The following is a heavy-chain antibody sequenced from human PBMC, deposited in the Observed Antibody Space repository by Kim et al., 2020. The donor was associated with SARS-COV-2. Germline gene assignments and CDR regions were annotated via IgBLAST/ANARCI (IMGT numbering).Heavy chain of an antibody. Sequence: GGSLRLSCAASGFTFSNYAMSWVRQAPGKGLEWVSTIVGSGGFSYYAESLKGRFTITRNNSADTLYLQMNSLRAEDTAVYYCARTGQFDSWGQGTLVTVSS. J-gene: IGHJ4*02. CDR2: IVGSGGFS. CDR1: GFTFSNYA. CDR3: ARTGQFDS. V-gene: IGHV3-23*01.